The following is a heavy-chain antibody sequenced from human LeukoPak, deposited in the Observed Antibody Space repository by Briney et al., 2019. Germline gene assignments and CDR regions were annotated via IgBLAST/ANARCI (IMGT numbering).Heavy chain of an antibody. CDR3: AREGTRWADENWFDP. Sequence: SETLSLTCSVSGGSVDSNYYYWGWIRQPPGKGREWIGSIPYTGATHYSPSLESRVTISLDTSKNQFTLKLASVTPADTAVYYCAREGTRWADENWFDPWGQGSLVIVSS. J-gene: IGHJ5*02. CDR2: IPYTGAT. D-gene: IGHD1-26*01. V-gene: IGHV4-39*06. CDR1: GGSVDSNYYY.